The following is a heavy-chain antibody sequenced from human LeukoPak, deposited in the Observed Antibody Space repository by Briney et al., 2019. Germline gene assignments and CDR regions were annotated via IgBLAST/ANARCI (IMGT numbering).Heavy chain of an antibody. J-gene: IGHJ3*02. Sequence: GGSLRLSCAASGFSFHSYAMTWVRQTPGGGLEWVAGISGSSVSTHYADSVKGRFTISRDNSKNTLFLQLNSLRAEDTAIYYCAKVLDYGALDACDISGQGTMVTVSS. V-gene: IGHV3-23*01. CDR3: AKVLDYGALDACDI. CDR2: ISGSSVST. CDR1: GFSFHSYA. D-gene: IGHD4-17*01.